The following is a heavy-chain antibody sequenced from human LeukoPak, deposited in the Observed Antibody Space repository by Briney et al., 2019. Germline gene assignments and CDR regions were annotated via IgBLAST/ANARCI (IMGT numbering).Heavy chain of an antibody. Sequence: ATLSLTCTVSGDSISSSSYYWGWIRQPPGKGLEWVANIKPDVSEIYYVDSVKGRFTISRDNAKNYLYLQMNSLRAEDTAVYYCARDKVEGPTKFDYWGQGILVTVSS. J-gene: IGHJ4*02. CDR1: GDSISSSSYY. CDR3: ARDKVEGPTKFDY. CDR2: IKPDVSEI. D-gene: IGHD5-24*01. V-gene: IGHV3-7*01.